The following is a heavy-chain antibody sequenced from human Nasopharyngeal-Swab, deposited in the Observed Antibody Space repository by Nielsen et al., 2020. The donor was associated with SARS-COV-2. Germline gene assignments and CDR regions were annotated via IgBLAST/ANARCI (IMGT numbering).Heavy chain of an antibody. V-gene: IGHV1-69*04. CDR1: GGTFSSYA. D-gene: IGHD5-24*01. CDR2: IIPILGIA. Sequence: SVKVSCKASGGTFSSYAISWVRQAPGQGLEWMGRIIPILGIANYAQKFQGRVTITADKSTSTAYMELSSPRSEDTAVYYCAAGRATILNWYFDLWGRGTLVTVSS. J-gene: IGHJ2*01. CDR3: AAGRATILNWYFDL.